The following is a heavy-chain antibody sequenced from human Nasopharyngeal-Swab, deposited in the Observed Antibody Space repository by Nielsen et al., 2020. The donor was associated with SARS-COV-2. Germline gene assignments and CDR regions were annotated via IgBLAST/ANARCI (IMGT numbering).Heavy chain of an antibody. Sequence: GESLKISCAASGFTFSDYYMSWIRQAPGKGLEWVSYISSSGSTIYYADFVKGRFTISRDNAKNSLYLQMNSLRAEDTAVYYCARDLRSGYDGYYYYGMDVWGQGTTVTVSS. CDR3: ARDLRSGYDGYYYYGMDV. CDR2: ISSSGSTI. V-gene: IGHV3-11*04. J-gene: IGHJ6*02. CDR1: GFTFSDYY. D-gene: IGHD5-12*01.